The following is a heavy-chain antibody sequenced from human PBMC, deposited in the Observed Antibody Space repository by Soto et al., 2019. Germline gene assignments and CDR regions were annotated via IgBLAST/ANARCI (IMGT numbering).Heavy chain of an antibody. D-gene: IGHD6-6*01. CDR2: IYYSGST. CDR3: ARLKALYSSSTRVRYFDY. J-gene: IGHJ4*02. V-gene: IGHV4-59*08. Sequence: SETLSLTCTVSGGSISSYYWSWIRQPPGKGLEWIGYIYYSGSTNYNPSLKSRVTISVDTSKNQFSLKLSSVTAADTAVYYCARLKALYSSSTRVRYFDYWGQGTLVTVSS. CDR1: GGSISSYY.